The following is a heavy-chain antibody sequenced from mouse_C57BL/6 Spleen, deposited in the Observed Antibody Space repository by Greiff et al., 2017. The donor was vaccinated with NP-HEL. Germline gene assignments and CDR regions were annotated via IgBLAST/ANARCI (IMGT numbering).Heavy chain of an antibody. CDR2: IRSGGSYT. Sequence: EVMLVESGGDLVKPGGSLKLSCAASGFTFSSYGMSWVRQTPDKRLEWVATIRSGGSYTYYPDSVKGRFTISRDNAKNTLYLQMSSLKSEDTAMYYCARQEMDYWGQGTSVTVSS. CDR1: GFTFSSYG. V-gene: IGHV5-6*01. CDR3: ARQEMDY. J-gene: IGHJ4*01.